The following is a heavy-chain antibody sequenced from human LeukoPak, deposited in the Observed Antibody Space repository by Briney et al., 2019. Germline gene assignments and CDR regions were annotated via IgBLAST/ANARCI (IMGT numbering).Heavy chain of an antibody. J-gene: IGHJ5*02. D-gene: IGHD3-10*01. CDR2: IYHSGST. V-gene: IGHV4-30-2*01. Sequence: PSETLSPTCAVSGGSISSGGYSWSWIRQPPGKGLEWIGYIYHSGSTYYNPSLKSRVTISVDRSKNQFSLKLSSVTAADTAVYYCARVGTMVRGVIKGYWFDPWGQGTLVTVSS. CDR1: GGSISSGGYS. CDR3: ARVGTMVRGVIKGYWFDP.